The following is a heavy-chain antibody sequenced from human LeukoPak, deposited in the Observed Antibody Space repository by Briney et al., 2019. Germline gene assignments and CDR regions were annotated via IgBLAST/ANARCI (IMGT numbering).Heavy chain of an antibody. CDR3: ASSLLWFGEKVWFDP. CDR1: GGSISSSSYY. CDR2: IYYSGST. Sequence: SETLSLTCTVSGGSISSSSYYWGWIRQPPGKGLEWIGSIYYSGSTYYNPSLKSRVTISVDTSKNQFSLKLSSVTAADTAVYYCASSLLWFGEKVWFDPWGQGTLVTVSS. J-gene: IGHJ5*02. D-gene: IGHD3-10*01. V-gene: IGHV4-39*01.